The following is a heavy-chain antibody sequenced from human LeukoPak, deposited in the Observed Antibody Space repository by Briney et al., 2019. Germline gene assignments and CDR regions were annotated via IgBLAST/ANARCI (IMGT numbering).Heavy chain of an antibody. J-gene: IGHJ3*02. Sequence: GGSLRLSCAASGFTFSSYAMSWVRQAPGKGLEWVSTISGSGGSTYYADSVKGRFTISRDNAKNSLYLRMNSLRAEDTAVYYCARWELLAHDAFDIWGQGTMVTVSS. CDR2: ISGSGGST. CDR1: GFTFSSYA. CDR3: ARWELLAHDAFDI. V-gene: IGHV3-23*01. D-gene: IGHD1-26*01.